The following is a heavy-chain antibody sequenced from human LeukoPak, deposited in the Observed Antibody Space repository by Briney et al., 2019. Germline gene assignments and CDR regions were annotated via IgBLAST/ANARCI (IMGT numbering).Heavy chain of an antibody. J-gene: IGHJ4*02. V-gene: IGHV3-30-3*01. CDR2: ISYDGSNK. D-gene: IGHD3-10*01. CDR3: AKSAVVRGTTGTFDY. CDR1: GFTFSSYA. Sequence: PGGSLRLSCAASGFTFSSYAMHWVRQAPGKGLEWVAVISYDGSNKYYADSVKGRFTISRDNSKNTLYLQMNSLRAEDTAVYYCAKSAVVRGTTGTFDYWGQGTLVTVSS.